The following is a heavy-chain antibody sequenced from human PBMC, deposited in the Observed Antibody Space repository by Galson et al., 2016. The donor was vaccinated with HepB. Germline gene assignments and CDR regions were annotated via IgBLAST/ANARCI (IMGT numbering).Heavy chain of an antibody. J-gene: IGHJ6*02. Sequence: SLRLSCAASGFSFSSYAMHWVRQAPGRGLEYVSLITNDGSTTYYADSLKGRFIISRDNSKNTLYLQMSSLKPEDTAVYYCVKVSPFATSRGYYYGLDVWGQGTSVTVSS. CDR3: VKVSPFATSRGYYYGLDV. V-gene: IGHV3-64D*09. CDR2: ITNDGSTT. CDR1: GFSFSSYA. D-gene: IGHD3-16*01.